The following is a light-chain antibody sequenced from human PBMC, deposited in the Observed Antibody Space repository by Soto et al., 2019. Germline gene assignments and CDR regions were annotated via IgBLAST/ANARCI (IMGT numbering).Light chain of an antibody. J-gene: IGLJ7*01. CDR1: SSNIGSNT. Sequence: QSVLTQPPSASGTPGQRVTISCSGSSSNIGSNTVNWYQQLPGTAPKLLIYSNNQRPSGVPDRFSGSKSGTSASLAISGLQSEDEADYYCAACYDSLNGQVFGGGTQLTVL. CDR2: SNN. CDR3: AACYDSLNGQV. V-gene: IGLV1-44*01.